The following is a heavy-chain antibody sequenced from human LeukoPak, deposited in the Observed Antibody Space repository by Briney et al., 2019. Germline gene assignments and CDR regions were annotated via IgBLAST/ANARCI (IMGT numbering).Heavy chain of an antibody. CDR1: GYTFTGYY. J-gene: IGHJ4*02. CDR2: INPNSGGT. CDR3: ARAETNDYDFWSGYSASFDY. Sequence: ASVKVSCKASGYTFTGYYMHWVRQAPGQGLEWMGRINPNSGGTNYAQKFQDRVTMTRDTSISTAYMELSRLRSDDTAVYYCARAETNDYDFWSGYSASFDYWGQGTLVTVSS. D-gene: IGHD3-3*01. V-gene: IGHV1-2*06.